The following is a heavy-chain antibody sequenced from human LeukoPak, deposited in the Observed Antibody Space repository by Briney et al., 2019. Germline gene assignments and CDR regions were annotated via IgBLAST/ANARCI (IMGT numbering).Heavy chain of an antibody. J-gene: IGHJ6*03. Sequence: SETLSLTCAVYGGSFSGYYWNWIRQPPGKGLEWIGEINHSGSTKYNPSLKSRVTISVDTSKNQFSLKLSSVTAADTAVYYCTRGSIAYYYMDVWGKGTTVTISS. CDR3: TRGSIAYYYMDV. D-gene: IGHD3-22*01. CDR1: GGSFSGYY. CDR2: INHSGST. V-gene: IGHV4-34*01.